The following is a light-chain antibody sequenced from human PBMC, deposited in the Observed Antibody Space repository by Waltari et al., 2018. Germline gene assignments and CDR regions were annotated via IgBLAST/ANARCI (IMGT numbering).Light chain of an antibody. CDR3: QVWDTSIDLSV. Sequence: SYVLTQAPSVSVAPGETARITCGGNNIADKNVHWYQHKPGQAPVLVIFYDSDRPSGIPERFSGSNSGNTATLTISRAEAGDEADYYCQVWDTSIDLSVFGTGTKVTVL. CDR2: YDS. CDR1: NIADKN. V-gene: IGLV3-21*04. J-gene: IGLJ1*01.